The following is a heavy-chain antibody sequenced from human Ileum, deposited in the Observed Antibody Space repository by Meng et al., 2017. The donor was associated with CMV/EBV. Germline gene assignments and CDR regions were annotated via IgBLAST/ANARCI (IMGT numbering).Heavy chain of an antibody. Sequence: QVQLVQSGAEVKKPGASVKVSCKASGYIFGNYYIHWVRQAPGQGLEYMGVMYPSHDTTGHAQGFRDRLTMTRDMSTSTVYMELSSLSSEDTAVYFCARELPHACWFDHWGQGTLVTVSS. CDR1: GYIFGNYY. V-gene: IGHV1-46*01. CDR2: MYPSHDTT. J-gene: IGHJ5*02. CDR3: ARELPHACWFDH.